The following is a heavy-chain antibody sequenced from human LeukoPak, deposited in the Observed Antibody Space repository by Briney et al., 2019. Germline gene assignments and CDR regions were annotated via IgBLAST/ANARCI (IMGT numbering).Heavy chain of an antibody. CDR3: ARARRDRGYSYYYFDY. Sequence: PSETLSLTCTVSGGSISSYYWSWIRQPPGKGLEWIGYIYYSGSTNYNPSLKSRVTISVDTSKNQFSLKLSSVTAADTAVYYCARARRDRGYSYYYFDYWGQGTLVTVFS. J-gene: IGHJ4*02. CDR1: GGSISSYY. CDR2: IYYSGST. V-gene: IGHV4-59*01. D-gene: IGHD5-18*01.